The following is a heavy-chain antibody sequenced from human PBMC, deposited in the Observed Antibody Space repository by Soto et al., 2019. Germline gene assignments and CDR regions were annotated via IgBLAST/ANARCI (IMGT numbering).Heavy chain of an antibody. CDR1: AFTFSSYE. D-gene: IGHD2-2*01. CDR3: AGEVIPPGGPDAFDF. J-gene: IGHJ3*01. V-gene: IGHV3-21*01. CDR2: ISGSTGYT. Sequence: GGSLRLSCAASAFTFSSYEMNWVRQTPGKGLEWVSGISGSTGYTYYADSVKGRFTISGYNAKNSLCLQMKSLRAEATAVHYCAGEVIPPGGPDAFDFWG.